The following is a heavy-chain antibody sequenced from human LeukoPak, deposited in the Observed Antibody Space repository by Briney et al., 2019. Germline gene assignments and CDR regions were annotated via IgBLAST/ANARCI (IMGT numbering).Heavy chain of an antibody. D-gene: IGHD6-19*01. CDR2: ISAYNGNT. CDR1: GYTFTSYG. CDR3: ARDHSSGWYSLDP. Sequence: ASVKVSCNASGYTFTSYGISWVRQAPGQGLEWMGWISAYNGNTNYAQKLQGRVTMTTDTSTSPAYMELRSLRSDDTAVYSCARDHSSGWYSLDPWGQGTLVTVSS. J-gene: IGHJ5*02. V-gene: IGHV1-18*01.